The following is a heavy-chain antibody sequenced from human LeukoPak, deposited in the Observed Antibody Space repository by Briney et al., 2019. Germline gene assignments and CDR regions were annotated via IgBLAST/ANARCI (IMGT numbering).Heavy chain of an antibody. CDR3: ARPLGGTVTTGDYYYYGMDV. CDR2: ISAYNGNT. CDR1: GYTFTSYG. V-gene: IGHV1-18*01. J-gene: IGHJ6*02. D-gene: IGHD4-17*01. Sequence: GASVKVSCKASGYTFTSYGISWVRQAPGQGLEWMGWISAYNGNTNYAQKLQGRVTMTTDTSTSTAYMELRSLRSDDTAVYYCARPLGGTVTTGDYYYYGMDVWGQGTTVTVSS.